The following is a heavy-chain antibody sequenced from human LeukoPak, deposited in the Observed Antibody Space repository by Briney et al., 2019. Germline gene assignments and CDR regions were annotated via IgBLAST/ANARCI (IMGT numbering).Heavy chain of an antibody. D-gene: IGHD1-26*01. J-gene: IGHJ4*02. Sequence: GGSLRLSCAASGFTFRSYDINWVRQAPGKGLEWVSSITGNGASTNFADSVRGRFTISRDNSKNTAYLQMNSLRAEDTAVYYWAGSGSHVYWGQGTLVTVSS. CDR2: ITGNGAST. V-gene: IGHV3-23*01. CDR3: AGSGSHVY. CDR1: GFTFRSYD.